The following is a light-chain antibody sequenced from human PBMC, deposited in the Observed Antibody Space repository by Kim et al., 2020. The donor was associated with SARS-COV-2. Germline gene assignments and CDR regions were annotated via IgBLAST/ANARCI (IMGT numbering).Light chain of an antibody. V-gene: IGLV1-47*01. CDR2: RNN. Sequence: ELTQPPSASGTPGQRVTISCSGSSSNIGSNYIYWYQQLPGTAPKLLIYRNNQRPSGVPDRFSGSKSGTSASLAISGLRSEDEADYYCATWDDSHVVFG. CDR1: SSNIGSNY. CDR3: ATWDDSHVV. J-gene: IGLJ2*01.